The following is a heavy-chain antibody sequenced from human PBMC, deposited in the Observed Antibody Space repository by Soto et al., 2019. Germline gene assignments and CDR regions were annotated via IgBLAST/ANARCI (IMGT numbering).Heavy chain of an antibody. Sequence: PGGSLRLSCAASGFTFSFYDMHWVRQAIGKGLEWVSVIGTAGHAYYAGSVKGRFTITRENAKNSLYLQMNSLRDGDTAVYYCERGGGFGEQYSDAFDIWGQGTMVTVSS. V-gene: IGHV3-13*01. D-gene: IGHD3-10*01. J-gene: IGHJ3*02. CDR1: GFTFSFYD. CDR2: IGTAGHA. CDR3: ERGGGFGEQYSDAFDI.